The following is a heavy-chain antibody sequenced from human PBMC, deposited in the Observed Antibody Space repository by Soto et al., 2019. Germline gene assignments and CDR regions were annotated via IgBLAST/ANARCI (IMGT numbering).Heavy chain of an antibody. CDR1: GGSISSYY. J-gene: IGHJ5*02. Sequence: LSLTCTVSGGSISSYYWSWIRQPPGKGLEWIGYIYYSGSTNYNPSLKSRVTISVDTSKNQFSLKLRSVTAADTAVYYCARGRRYWFDPWGQGTLVTVSS. CDR3: ARGRRYWFDP. CDR2: IYYSGST. V-gene: IGHV4-59*01.